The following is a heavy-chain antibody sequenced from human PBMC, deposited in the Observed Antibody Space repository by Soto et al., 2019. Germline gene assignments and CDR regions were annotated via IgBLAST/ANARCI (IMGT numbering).Heavy chain of an antibody. CDR3: ARHSTGYYYSYFDY. CDR1: GDSITDSTYY. D-gene: IGHD3-22*01. V-gene: IGHV4-39*01. CDR2: VFYSGGT. J-gene: IGHJ4*02. Sequence: SETLSLTYTVSGDSITDSTYYWAWIRQPPGKGLEWIGSVFYSGGTHYNPSRKSRVTISVDTSKNQFSLKVRSVTAADTAVYYCARHSTGYYYSYFDYWGPGTLVTVSS.